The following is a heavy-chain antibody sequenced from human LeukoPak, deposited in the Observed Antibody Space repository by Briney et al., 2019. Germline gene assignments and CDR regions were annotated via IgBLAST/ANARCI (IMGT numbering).Heavy chain of an antibody. CDR3: ARGSGSYFAFDI. CDR2: IYYSGST. CDR1: GGSISSYY. V-gene: IGHV4-59*01. D-gene: IGHD1-26*01. J-gene: IGHJ3*02. Sequence: SETLSLTCTVSGGSISSYYWSWIRHPPGKGLEWIGYIYYSGSTNYNPSLKSRVTISVDTSKNQFYLKLSSVTAADTAVYYCARGSGSYFAFDIWGQGTMVTVSS.